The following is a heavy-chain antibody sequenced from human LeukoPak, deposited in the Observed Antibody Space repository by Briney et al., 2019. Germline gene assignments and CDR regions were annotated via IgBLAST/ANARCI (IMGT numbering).Heavy chain of an antibody. Sequence: GGSLRLSCVASGFTFTSDAMNWVRQAPGKGLEWVSSTVSRGTTQYADSVKGRFTISRDNSKNTLYLQMNSLRAEDTAVYYCAKGEMATIPVDYWGQGTLVTVSS. CDR2: TVSRGTT. D-gene: IGHD5-24*01. V-gene: IGHV3-23*01. CDR1: GFTFTSDA. CDR3: AKGEMATIPVDY. J-gene: IGHJ4*02.